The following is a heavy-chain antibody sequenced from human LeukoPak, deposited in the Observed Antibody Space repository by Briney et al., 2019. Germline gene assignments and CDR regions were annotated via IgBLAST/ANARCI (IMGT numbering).Heavy chain of an antibody. CDR3: AKDFGEAAFDI. CDR1: GFTFSTHD. D-gene: IGHD3-10*01. Sequence: GGSLRLSCAAPGFTFSTHDMHWVRQAPGKGLEWVAIISYDGSDKYYADSVKGRFTISRDNSKNTLYLQMNSLRAEDTAVYYCAKDFGEAAFDIWGQGTMVTVSS. V-gene: IGHV3-30*18. J-gene: IGHJ3*02. CDR2: ISYDGSDK.